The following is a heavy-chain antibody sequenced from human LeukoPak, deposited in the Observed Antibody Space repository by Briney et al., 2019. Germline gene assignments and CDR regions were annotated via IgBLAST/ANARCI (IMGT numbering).Heavy chain of an antibody. CDR2: ISGSGGST. Sequence: GGSLRLSCAASGFTFSSYAMSWVRQAPGKGLEWVSAISGSGGSTYYADSVKGRCTISRDNSKNTLYLQMNSLRAEDTAVYYCAKDRMVRGVRDDYWGQGTLVTVSS. CDR3: AKDRMVRGVRDDY. V-gene: IGHV3-23*01. J-gene: IGHJ4*02. CDR1: GFTFSSYA. D-gene: IGHD3-10*01.